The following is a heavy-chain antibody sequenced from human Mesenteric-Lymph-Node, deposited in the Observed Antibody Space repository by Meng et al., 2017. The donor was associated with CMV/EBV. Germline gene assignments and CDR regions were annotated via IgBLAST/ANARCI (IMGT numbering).Heavy chain of an antibody. J-gene: IGHJ4*02. CDR2: ISAYNGNT. D-gene: IGHD1-26*01. Sequence: SGYTFSNFDINWVRQAPGQGLEWMGWISAYNGNTNYAQKLQGRVTMTTDTSTSTAYMELRSLRSDDTAVYYCARVVSGSYYEFYYFDYWGQGTLVTVSS. CDR3: ARVVSGSYYEFYYFDY. V-gene: IGHV1-18*01. CDR1: GYTFSNFD.